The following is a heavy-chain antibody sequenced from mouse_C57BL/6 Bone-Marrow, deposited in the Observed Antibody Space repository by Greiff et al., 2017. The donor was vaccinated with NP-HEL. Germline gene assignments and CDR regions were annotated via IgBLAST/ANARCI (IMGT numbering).Heavy chain of an antibody. CDR2: SRNKANDYTT. V-gene: IGHV7-1*01. D-gene: IGHD1-1*01. CDR1: GFTFSDFY. Sequence: EVQRVESGGGLVQSGRSLRLSCATSGFTFSDFYMEWVRQAPGKGLEWIAASRNKANDYTTEYSASVKGRFSVSRDTSQSILYLQMNALRAEDTAIYYCARDAYYGSSYAMDYWGQGTSVTVSS. CDR3: ARDAYYGSSYAMDY. J-gene: IGHJ4*01.